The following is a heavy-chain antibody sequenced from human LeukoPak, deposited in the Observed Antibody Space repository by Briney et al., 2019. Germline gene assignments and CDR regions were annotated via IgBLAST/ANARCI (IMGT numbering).Heavy chain of an antibody. Sequence: TGGSLRLSCAASGFTFSSYGMHWVRQAPGKGLEWVAVISYDGSNKYYADSVKGRFTISRDNSKNTLYLQMNSLRAEDTAVYYCAKGGGYNFGAFDYWGQGTLVTVSS. J-gene: IGHJ4*02. D-gene: IGHD5-24*01. CDR3: AKGGGYNFGAFDY. V-gene: IGHV3-30*18. CDR1: GFTFSSYG. CDR2: ISYDGSNK.